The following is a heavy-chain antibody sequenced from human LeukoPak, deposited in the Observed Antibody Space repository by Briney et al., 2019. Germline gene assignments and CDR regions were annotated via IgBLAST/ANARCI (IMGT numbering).Heavy chain of an antibody. J-gene: IGHJ5*02. CDR1: GFTVSSKY. CDR3: ARFTAGWFDP. D-gene: IGHD3-16*01. V-gene: IGHV3-53*01. CDR2: IYSSGDT. Sequence: SGGSLRLSCAVSGFTVSSKYMSWVRQAPGKGLEWVSVIYSSGDTYYADSVKGRFSISRDNSENTVFLQMNSLRAEDTAIYYCARFTAGWFDPWGQGTLVTVSS.